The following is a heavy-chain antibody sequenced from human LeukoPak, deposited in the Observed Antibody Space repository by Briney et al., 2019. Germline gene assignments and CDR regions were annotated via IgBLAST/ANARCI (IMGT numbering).Heavy chain of an antibody. CDR3: ARLTGCTNGVCFMLDY. Sequence: GESLKISCKGSGYSFTTNWIGWVRQVPGKGLEWMGIIYPDDSDTRYSPSFQGQVTISADKSISTAFLQWSSLKASDSAMYYCARLTGCTNGVCFMLDYWGPGNPGHRLL. CDR2: IYPDDSDT. J-gene: IGHJ4*02. D-gene: IGHD2-8*01. CDR1: GYSFTTNW. V-gene: IGHV5-51*01.